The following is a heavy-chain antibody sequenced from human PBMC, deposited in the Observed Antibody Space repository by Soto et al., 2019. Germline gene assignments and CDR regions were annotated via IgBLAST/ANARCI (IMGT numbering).Heavy chain of an antibody. V-gene: IGHV3-23*01. CDR2: ISITGGNT. CDR3: AKGFASFDH. J-gene: IGHJ4*02. CDR1: GFTFSSYA. Sequence: DVQLLESGGNLVKPGGSLRVSCAASGFTFSSYAVSWVRQAPGKGPEWLSTISITGGNTYYADSVKGRFTISRDTSKDTLFLQMNSLRAEDTAVYYCAKGFASFDHWGQGTLVTVSS.